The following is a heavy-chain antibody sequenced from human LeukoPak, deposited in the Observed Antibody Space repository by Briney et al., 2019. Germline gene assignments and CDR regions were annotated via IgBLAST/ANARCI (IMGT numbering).Heavy chain of an antibody. CDR3: ARGGSGWNYYYYYMDV. CDR1: GGSISSGSYY. Sequence: SETVSLTCTVSGGSISSGSYYWSWIRQPAGKGLEWIGRIYTSGSTNYNPSLKSRVTISVDTSKNQFSLKLSSVTAADTAVYYCARGGSGWNYYYYYMDVWGKGTTVTISS. V-gene: IGHV4-61*02. J-gene: IGHJ6*03. D-gene: IGHD6-19*01. CDR2: IYTSGST.